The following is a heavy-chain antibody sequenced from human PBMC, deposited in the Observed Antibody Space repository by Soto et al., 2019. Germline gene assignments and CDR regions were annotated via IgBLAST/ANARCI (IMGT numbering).Heavy chain of an antibody. CDR2: IWYDGGNK. J-gene: IGHJ6*02. CDR1: GFTFSGHA. Sequence: QVQVVESGGGVVQPGRSLRLSCTASGFTFSGHALHWVRQPPGKGLEWVAQIWYDGGNKYYADSVKGRFTISRDNSKNTLYVQMDSLRVEDTAVYYCARDGQSLAPYALDVWGQGTSVTVFS. CDR3: ARDGQSLAPYALDV. V-gene: IGHV3-33*01. D-gene: IGHD6-19*01.